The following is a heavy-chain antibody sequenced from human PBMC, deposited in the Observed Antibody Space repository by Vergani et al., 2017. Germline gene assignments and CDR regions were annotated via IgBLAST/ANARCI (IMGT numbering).Heavy chain of an antibody. V-gene: IGHV4-39*01. CDR1: GGSISSSSYY. CDR2: IYYSENK. CDR3: ARGFRDEGMICGGTVENWFDP. Sequence: QLQLQESGPGLVKPSETLSLTCTVSGGSISSSSYYWGWIRQPPGKGLEWIGSIYYSENKFYNPSLESRVPLSIDTSKNQFSLKLKSVTAADTAVYYCARGFRDEGMICGGTVENWFDPWGQGTLVTVSS. D-gene: IGHD3-22*01. J-gene: IGHJ5*02.